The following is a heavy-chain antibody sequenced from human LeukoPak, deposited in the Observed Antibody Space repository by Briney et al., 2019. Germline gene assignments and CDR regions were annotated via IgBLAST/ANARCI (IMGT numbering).Heavy chain of an antibody. Sequence: PSETLSLTCTVSGGSISSYYWNWIRQPPGKGLEWIGYMYHSGSTNYNPSLKSRVTISIDTSKTHFSLNLNSVTAADTAVYFCARNEVTTTFDSWGQGTLVTVSS. CDR1: GGSISSYY. CDR3: ARNEVTTTFDS. CDR2: MYHSGST. J-gene: IGHJ4*02. D-gene: IGHD4-17*01. V-gene: IGHV4-59*01.